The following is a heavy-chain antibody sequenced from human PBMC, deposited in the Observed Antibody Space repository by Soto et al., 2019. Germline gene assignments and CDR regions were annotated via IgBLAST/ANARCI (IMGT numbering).Heavy chain of an antibody. V-gene: IGHV4-31*03. CDR3: ASSIAARRRDFDY. D-gene: IGHD6-6*01. Sequence: SETLSLTCTVSGGSISSGGYYWSWIRQHPGKGLEWIGYIYYSGSTYYNPSLKSRVTISVDTSKNQFSLKLSSVTAADTAVYYCASSIAARRRDFDYWGQGTLVTVSS. CDR1: GGSISSGGYY. CDR2: IYYSGST. J-gene: IGHJ4*02.